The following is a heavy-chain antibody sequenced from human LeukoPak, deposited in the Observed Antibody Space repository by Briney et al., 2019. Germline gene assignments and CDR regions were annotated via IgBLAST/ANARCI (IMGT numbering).Heavy chain of an antibody. J-gene: IGHJ6*02. V-gene: IGHV3-30-3*01. CDR3: ARDLYYYGSGSFGKYYYYGMDV. CDR2: ISYDGSNK. D-gene: IGHD3-10*01. Sequence: GGSLRLSCAASGFTFSSYAMHWVRQAPGKGLEWVAVISYDGSNKYYADSVKGRFTISRDNSRNTLYLQMNSLRAEDTAVYYCARDLYYYGSGSFGKYYYYGMDVWGQGTTVTVSS. CDR1: GFTFSSYA.